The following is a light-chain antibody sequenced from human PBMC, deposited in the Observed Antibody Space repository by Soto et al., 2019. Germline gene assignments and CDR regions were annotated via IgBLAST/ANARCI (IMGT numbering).Light chain of an antibody. Sequence: EIVLTQSPGTLSLSPGERATLSCRASQSVSSSYLAWYQQKPGRAPRLLIYGASSRATGIPDRFSGSGSGTDFTLTISRLEPEDFALYYCQQYGSSPPMYTFGQGTKVDIK. V-gene: IGKV3-20*01. CDR1: QSVSSSY. CDR2: GAS. CDR3: QQYGSSPPMYT. J-gene: IGKJ2*01.